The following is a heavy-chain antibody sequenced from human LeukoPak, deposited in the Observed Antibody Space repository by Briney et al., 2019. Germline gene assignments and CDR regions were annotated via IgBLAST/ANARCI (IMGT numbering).Heavy chain of an antibody. Sequence: SETLSLTCTVSGGSISGGYWSGIRQPPGRGLEWIGYVNTSGSTNYPPTLHRRVALSVHTSKSQFALKLSSVTAADTAVYYCAKSYFDYSTYFSYYFNLGGQGALVTVSS. V-gene: IGHV4-4*09. D-gene: IGHD4-11*01. CDR3: AKSYFDYSTYFSYYFNL. CDR2: VNTSGST. J-gene: IGHJ4*02. CDR1: GGSISGGY.